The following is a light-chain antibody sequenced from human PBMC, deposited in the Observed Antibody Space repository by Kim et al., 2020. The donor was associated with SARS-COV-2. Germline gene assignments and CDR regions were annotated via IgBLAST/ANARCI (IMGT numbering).Light chain of an antibody. CDR3: QKYVSAPWT. J-gene: IGKJ1*01. Sequence: DIQMTQSPSSLSASVGDGVTITCRASQDITNYLAWYQQKPGKVPKLLVYAASALKSGVPSRFSGRRSGTDFTLTISNLQPEDVATYYCQKYVSAPWTFGQGTKVEIK. CDR1: QDITNY. CDR2: AAS. V-gene: IGKV1-27*01.